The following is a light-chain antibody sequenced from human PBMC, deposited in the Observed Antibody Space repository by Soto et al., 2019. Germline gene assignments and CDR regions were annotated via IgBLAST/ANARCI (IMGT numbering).Light chain of an antibody. CDR1: SYDVGAYNY. J-gene: IGLJ3*02. CDR3: NSYTIASTWV. V-gene: IGLV2-14*01. CDR2: EVS. Sequence: QSALPQPASVSGSPGQSITISCTGTSYDVGAYNYVSWYQQHPGKAPKLMISEVSNRPSGISNRFSGSKSGNTASLTIAGLQAEDEADYYCNSYTIASTWVFGGGTKLTVL.